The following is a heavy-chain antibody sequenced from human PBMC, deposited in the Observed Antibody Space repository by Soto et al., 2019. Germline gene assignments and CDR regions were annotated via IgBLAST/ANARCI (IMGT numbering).Heavy chain of an antibody. CDR1: GGSFSGYY. Sequence: SETLSLTCAVYGGSFSGYYWSWIRQPPGKGLEWIGEINHSGSTNYNPSLKSRVTISVDTSKNQFSLKLSSVTAADTAVYYCARGLEDGSGSYYYFDYWGQGTLVTVSS. J-gene: IGHJ4*02. CDR2: INHSGST. V-gene: IGHV4-34*01. CDR3: ARGLEDGSGSYYYFDY. D-gene: IGHD3-10*01.